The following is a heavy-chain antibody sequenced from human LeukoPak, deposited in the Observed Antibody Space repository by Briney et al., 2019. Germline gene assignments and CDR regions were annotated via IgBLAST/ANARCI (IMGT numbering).Heavy chain of an antibody. J-gene: IGHJ4*02. CDR2: IKQDGSEK. V-gene: IGHV3-7*01. D-gene: IGHD3/OR15-3a*01. Sequence: PGGSLRLSCAASGFTFSSYWMSWVRQAPGKGLEWVANIKQDGSEKYYVDSVKGRFTISRDNAKNSLYLQMNSLRAEDTAVYYCAKDFEEGDFWFPCYFDYWGQGTLVTVSS. CDR1: GFTFSSYW. CDR3: AKDFEEGDFWFPCYFDY.